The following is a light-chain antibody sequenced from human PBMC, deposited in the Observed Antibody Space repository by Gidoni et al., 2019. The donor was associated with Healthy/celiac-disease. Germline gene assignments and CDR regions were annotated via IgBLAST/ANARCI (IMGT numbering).Light chain of an antibody. V-gene: IGLV1-40*01. CDR2: GNS. CDR1: SSNIGAGYD. Sequence: QSVLTQPPSVSGAPGQRVTISCTGSSSNIGAGYDVHWYQQLPGTAPKLLIYGNSNRPSGVPDRFSGSKSGTSASLAITGLQDEDEADYYCQSYDSSLSGYVFGGGTKLTVL. CDR3: QSYDSSLSGYV. J-gene: IGLJ2*01.